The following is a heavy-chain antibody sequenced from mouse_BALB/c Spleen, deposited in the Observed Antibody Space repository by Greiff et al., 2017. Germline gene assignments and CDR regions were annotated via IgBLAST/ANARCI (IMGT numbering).Heavy chain of an antibody. CDR3: ARGEGYLAWFAY. D-gene: IGHD2-2*01. CDR2: INPSTGYT. V-gene: IGHV1-7*01. Sequence: QVQLQQSGAELAKPGASVKMSCKASGYTFTSYWMHWVKQRPGQGLEWIGYINPSTGYTEYNQKFKDKATLTADKSSSTAYMQLSSLTSEDSAVYYCARGEGYLAWFAYWGQGTLVTVSA. J-gene: IGHJ3*01. CDR1: GYTFTSYW.